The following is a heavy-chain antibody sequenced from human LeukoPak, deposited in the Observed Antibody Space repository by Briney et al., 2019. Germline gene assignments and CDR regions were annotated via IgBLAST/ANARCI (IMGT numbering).Heavy chain of an antibody. Sequence: GESLRLSCAASGFTFSSYAMAWVRQAPGKGLEWVSVINESGDTTYYAASVKGRFTISRDSSKNTLYLQLGSLRAEDTALYYCAKADSTSLNWFDPWGQGTLVTVSS. V-gene: IGHV3-23*01. J-gene: IGHJ5*02. CDR2: INESGDTT. CDR3: AKADSTSLNWFDP. CDR1: GFTFSSYA. D-gene: IGHD2-21*01.